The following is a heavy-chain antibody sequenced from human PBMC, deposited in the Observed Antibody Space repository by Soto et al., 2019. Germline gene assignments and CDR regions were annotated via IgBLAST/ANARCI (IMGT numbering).Heavy chain of an antibody. CDR3: AACYCSGGSCYIACYYYGMDV. Sequence: QVQLVQSGAEVKKPGSSVKVSCKASGGTFSSYAISWVRQAPGQGLEWMGGIIPIFGTAKDAQKFQGRVTITADESTSTAYMELSSLRSEDTAVYYCAACYCSGGSCYIACYYYGMDVWGQGTTVTVSS. J-gene: IGHJ6*02. CDR2: IIPIFGTA. CDR1: GGTFSSYA. D-gene: IGHD2-15*01. V-gene: IGHV1-69*01.